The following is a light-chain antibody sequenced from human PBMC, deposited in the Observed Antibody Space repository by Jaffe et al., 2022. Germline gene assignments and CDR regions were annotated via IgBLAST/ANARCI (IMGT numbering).Light chain of an antibody. CDR3: QTWDIDLYV. CDR1: IGHSSYS. V-gene: IGLV4-69*02. Sequence: QVVLSQSPSASASLGASVTLTCTLSIGHSSYSIAWHQQQPEKGPRYLMKVDSDGRHIKGDGTPDRFSGSSSGAERYLTISSLQSEDEADYYCQTWDIDLYVFGTGTRVTVL. CDR2: VDSDGRH. J-gene: IGLJ1*01.